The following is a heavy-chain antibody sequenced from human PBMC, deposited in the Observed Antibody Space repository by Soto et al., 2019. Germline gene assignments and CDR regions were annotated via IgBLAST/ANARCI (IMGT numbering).Heavy chain of an antibody. D-gene: IGHD3-10*01. CDR3: AKVRGWRYYYGMDV. CDR1: GFIFSSYA. Sequence: EVQLLESGGGLVQPGGSLRLSCAASGFIFSSYAMSWVRQAPGKGLEWVSAISGSGGSTYYADSVKGRLTISRDNSKNMLYLQMNSLRAEDTAVYYCAKVRGWRYYYGMDVWGQGTTVTVSS. CDR2: ISGSGGST. J-gene: IGHJ6*02. V-gene: IGHV3-23*01.